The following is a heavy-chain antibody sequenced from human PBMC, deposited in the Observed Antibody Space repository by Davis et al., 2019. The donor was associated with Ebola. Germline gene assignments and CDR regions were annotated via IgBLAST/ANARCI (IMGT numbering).Heavy chain of an antibody. V-gene: IGHV1-69*04. D-gene: IGHD4-23*01. J-gene: IGHJ4*02. CDR1: GGTFSSYA. CDR3: ARDSGYGGNTRPYYFDY. CDR2: IIPILGIA. Sequence: SVKVSCKASGGTFSSYAISWVRQAPGQGLEWMGRIIPILGIANYAQKFQGRVTITADKSTSTAYMELSSLRSEDTAVYYCARDSGYGGNTRPYYFDYWGQGTLVTVSS.